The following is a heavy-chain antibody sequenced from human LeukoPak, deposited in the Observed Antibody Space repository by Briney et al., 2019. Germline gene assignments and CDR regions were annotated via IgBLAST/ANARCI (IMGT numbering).Heavy chain of an antibody. Sequence: ASVKVSCKVSGYSLSEVSMHWVRQAPGQGLEWMGSFDPEDGEPIYAQRFQGRVTMTEDTSTNTAYMEVNRLRSEDTAVYYCATDIQQLVLFAYWGQGTLVTVSS. CDR2: FDPEDGEP. J-gene: IGHJ4*02. D-gene: IGHD6-13*01. CDR1: GYSLSEVS. CDR3: ATDIQQLVLFAY. V-gene: IGHV1-24*01.